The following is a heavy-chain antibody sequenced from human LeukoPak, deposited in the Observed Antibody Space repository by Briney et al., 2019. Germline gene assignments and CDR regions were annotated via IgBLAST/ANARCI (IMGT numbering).Heavy chain of an antibody. CDR2: IYHSGNT. J-gene: IGHJ4*02. CDR1: GYSISSGYF. V-gene: IGHV4-38-2*02. Sequence: SETLSLTCTVSGYSISSGYFWAWIRQPPGKGLKWIGSIYHSGNTYYNPSLKSRVTISVDTSKNQFSLKLSSVTAADTAVYFCARVYLSETFFIYYFDYWGQGTLVTVSS. CDR3: ARVYLSETFFIYYFDY. D-gene: IGHD1-26*01.